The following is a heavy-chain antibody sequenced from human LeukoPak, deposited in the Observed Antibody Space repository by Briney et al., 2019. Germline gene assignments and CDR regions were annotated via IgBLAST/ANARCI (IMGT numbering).Heavy chain of an antibody. V-gene: IGHV1-18*01. CDR1: GYTFTKYG. CDR2: ISPYNGNR. Sequence: ASVTVSCTASGYTFTKYGITWVRQAPGQGLEWMGWISPYNGNRNYAQKLQDRVTMTTDTSTSTAYMELRSLRSDDTAVYYCARGRGVYASSSTTFDYWGQGTLVTVSS. CDR3: ARGRGVYASSSTTFDY. J-gene: IGHJ4*02. D-gene: IGHD6-6*01.